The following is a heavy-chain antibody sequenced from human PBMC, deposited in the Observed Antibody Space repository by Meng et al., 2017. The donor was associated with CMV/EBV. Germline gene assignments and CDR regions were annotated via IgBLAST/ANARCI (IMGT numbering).Heavy chain of an antibody. CDR3: ARGRDILTGYQGYQYSMDV. CDR1: GFTFSSYS. D-gene: IGHD3-9*01. J-gene: IGHJ6*02. CDR2: ISSSSSYI. Sequence: GGSLRLSCATSGFTFSSYSMNWVRQAPGKGLEWVSSISSSSSYIYYADSVKGRFTISRDNAKNSLYLQMNSLRAEDTAVYYCARGRDILTGYQGYQYSMDVWGQGTTVTVSS. V-gene: IGHV3-21*01.